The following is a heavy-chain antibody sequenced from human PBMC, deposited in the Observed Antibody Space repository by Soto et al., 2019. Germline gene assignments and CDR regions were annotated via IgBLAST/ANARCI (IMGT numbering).Heavy chain of an antibody. V-gene: IGHV1-2*02. J-gene: IGHJ4*02. CDR2: INPDNGGT. CDR1: GYTFTGHY. Sequence: QVQLVQSGAEVKKPGASVKVSCKASGYTFTGHYMYWVRQAPGQGLEWMGWINPDNGGTSYAQKFQGRVTMTTDTSINTAYMELSRLRSDDTAVYYCAREVGKVGDSSSSCDYWCQGSLVTVST. D-gene: IGHD6-6*01. CDR3: AREVGKVGDSSSSCDY.